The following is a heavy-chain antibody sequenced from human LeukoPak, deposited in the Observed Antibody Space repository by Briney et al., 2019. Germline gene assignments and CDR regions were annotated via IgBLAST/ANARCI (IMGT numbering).Heavy chain of an antibody. V-gene: IGHV3-23*01. J-gene: IGHJ4*02. CDR2: ISGSGGST. D-gene: IGHD3-22*01. Sequence: PGGSLRLSCAASGFTFSSYAMSWVRQAPGKGLEWVSAISGSGGSTYYADSVKGRFTISRDNSKNTLYLQMNSLRAEDTAVYYCAHLLGFLESVDYWGQGTLVTVSS. CDR3: AHLLGFLESVDY. CDR1: GFTFSSYA.